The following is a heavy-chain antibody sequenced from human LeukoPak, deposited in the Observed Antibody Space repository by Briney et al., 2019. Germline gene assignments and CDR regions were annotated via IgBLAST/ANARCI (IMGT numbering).Heavy chain of an antibody. CDR1: GFTFSIYA. D-gene: IGHD3-22*01. CDR3: AKKGYYDGSGYYMYYFDH. CDR2: ISGSGGTA. V-gene: IGHV3-23*01. J-gene: IGHJ4*02. Sequence: GGSLRLSFASSGFTFSIYAMSWVRQAPGKGLEWVSAISGSGGTASYADSVKGRFTISRDNSKNTLYLQMNSLRAEDTAVYYCAKKGYYDGSGYYMYYFDHWGQGTLVTVSS.